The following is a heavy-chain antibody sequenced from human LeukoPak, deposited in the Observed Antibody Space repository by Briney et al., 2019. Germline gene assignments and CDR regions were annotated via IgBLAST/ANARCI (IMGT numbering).Heavy chain of an antibody. J-gene: IGHJ4*02. CDR2: ISYDGSNK. CDR3: AKGRYSSSFFDY. D-gene: IGHD6-6*01. V-gene: IGHV3-30*18. Sequence: GGSLRLSCAASGFTFSSYGMPWVRQAPGKGLEWVAVISYDGSNKYYADSVKGRFTISRDNSKNTLYLQMNSLRAEDTAVYYCAKGRYSSSFFDYWGQGTLVTVSS. CDR1: GFTFSSYG.